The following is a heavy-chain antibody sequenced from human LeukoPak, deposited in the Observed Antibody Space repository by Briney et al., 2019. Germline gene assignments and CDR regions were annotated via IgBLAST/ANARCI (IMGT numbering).Heavy chain of an antibody. Sequence: GGSLRLSCAASGFTFSSYGMHWVRQAPGKGLEWVAFIRYDGSNKYYADSVKGRFTISRDNSKNTLYLQMDSLRAEDTAVYYCAKDRNSGWYFDYWGQGTLVTVSS. CDR3: AKDRNSGWYFDY. CDR2: IRYDGSNK. D-gene: IGHD6-19*01. V-gene: IGHV3-30*02. J-gene: IGHJ4*02. CDR1: GFTFSSYG.